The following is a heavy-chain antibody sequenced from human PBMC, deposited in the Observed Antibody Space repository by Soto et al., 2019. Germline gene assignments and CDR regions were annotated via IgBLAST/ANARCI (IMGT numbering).Heavy chain of an antibody. Sequence: SVKVSCKASGGTFSSYAISWVRQAPGQGLEWMGGIIPIFGTANYAQKFQGRVTITADESTSTAYMELSSLRSEDTAVYYCARGPMVRGVISWFDPWSQGTLVTVSS. V-gene: IGHV1-69*13. J-gene: IGHJ5*02. CDR3: ARGPMVRGVISWFDP. CDR2: IIPIFGTA. D-gene: IGHD3-10*01. CDR1: GGTFSSYA.